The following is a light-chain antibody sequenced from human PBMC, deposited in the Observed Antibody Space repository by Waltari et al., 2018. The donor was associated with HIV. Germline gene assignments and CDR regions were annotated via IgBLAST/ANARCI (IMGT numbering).Light chain of an antibody. Sequence: DIQMTQSPSSVSAYVGDRVTLTCRVTQGISTWIAWYQQKPGKAPKLLISGASNLEPGVPSRFSGSGSGTSFSLTITSLQADDFAIYYCQQTNSFPFTFGQGTRLEIK. J-gene: IGKJ5*01. CDR1: QGISTW. V-gene: IGKV1-12*01. CDR3: QQTNSFPFT. CDR2: GAS.